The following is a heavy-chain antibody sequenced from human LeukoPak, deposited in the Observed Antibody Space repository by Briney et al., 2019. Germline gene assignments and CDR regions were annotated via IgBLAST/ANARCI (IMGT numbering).Heavy chain of an antibody. D-gene: IGHD5-12*01. CDR1: GGSISSYY. J-gene: IGHJ5*02. Sequence: PSETLSLTCTVSGGSISSYYWSWIRQPAGEGLEWIGRIYTSGSTNYNPSLKSRVTMSVDTSENQFSLKLSSVTAADTAVYYCAGAYDSRNWFDPWGQGTLVTVSS. V-gene: IGHV4-4*07. CDR2: IYTSGST. CDR3: AGAYDSRNWFDP.